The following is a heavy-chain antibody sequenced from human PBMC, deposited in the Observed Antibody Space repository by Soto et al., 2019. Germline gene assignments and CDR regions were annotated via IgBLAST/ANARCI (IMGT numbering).Heavy chain of an antibody. Sequence: SETLSLTCTVSGGSISSSSYYWGWIRQPPGKGLEWIGSIYYSGSTYYNPSLKSRVTISVDTSKNKFSLKLSSVTAADPAVYSCARDPAYDYVWGSYRLGKFYFDYWGQGTLVTVSS. CDR1: GGSISSSSYY. D-gene: IGHD3-16*02. CDR2: IYYSGST. CDR3: ARDPAYDYVWGSYRLGKFYFDY. V-gene: IGHV4-39*07. J-gene: IGHJ4*02.